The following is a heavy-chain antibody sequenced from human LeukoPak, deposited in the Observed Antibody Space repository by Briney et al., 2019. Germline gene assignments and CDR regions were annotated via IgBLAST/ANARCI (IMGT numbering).Heavy chain of an antibody. CDR1: GYAFTGYY. Sequence: ASVKVSCKASGYAFTGYYLHWVRQAPGQGLEWVAYINPDTGGTNYAQKFEGRVTVTRDTSITTAYMETTRLTSDDTAVYYCARLAAYTSTWSWFDPWGQGTLVTVSS. CDR3: ARLAAYTSTWSWFDP. V-gene: IGHV1-2*02. D-gene: IGHD6-13*01. CDR2: INPDTGGT. J-gene: IGHJ5*02.